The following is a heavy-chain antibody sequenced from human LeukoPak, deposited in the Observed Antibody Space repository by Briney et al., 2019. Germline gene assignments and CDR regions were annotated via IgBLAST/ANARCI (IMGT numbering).Heavy chain of an antibody. CDR3: ARDLSGSYMSDY. D-gene: IGHD3-10*01. Sequence: GGSLRLSCAASGFTVSGNYMSWVRQAPGKGLEWVSVIYSGGSAFNADSVKGRFTISRDNPKNTLYLQMNSLTDEDTAVYYCARDLSGSYMSDYWGQGTLATVSS. CDR1: GFTVSGNY. V-gene: IGHV3-53*05. CDR2: IYSGGSA. J-gene: IGHJ4*02.